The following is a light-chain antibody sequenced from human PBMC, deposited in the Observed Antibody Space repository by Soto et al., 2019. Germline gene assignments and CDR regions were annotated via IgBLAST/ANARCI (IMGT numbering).Light chain of an antibody. Sequence: IQVTMSPSTVSASVGDRVTITCRASQSISSWLAWYQQKPGKAPKLLIYDASSLESGVPSRFSGSGSGTEFTLTISSLQPDDFATYYCQQYNSYSWPFGQGTKVAIK. J-gene: IGKJ1*01. V-gene: IGKV1-5*01. CDR1: QSISSW. CDR3: QQYNSYSWP. CDR2: DAS.